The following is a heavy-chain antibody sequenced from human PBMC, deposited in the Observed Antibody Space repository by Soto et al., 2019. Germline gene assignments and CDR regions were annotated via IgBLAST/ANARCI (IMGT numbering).Heavy chain of an antibody. V-gene: IGHV3-7*01. CDR1: GFTFSSYW. J-gene: IGHJ6*03. CDR3: AREGEGDFWSGYYTHYYYMDV. CDR2: IKQDGSET. D-gene: IGHD3-3*01. Sequence: EVQLVESGGGLVQPGGSLRLSCAASGFTFSSYWMSWVRQAPGKGLEWVANIKQDGSETYYVDSVKGRFTISRDNAKNSLYLQMNSLRAEDTAVYYCAREGEGDFWSGYYTHYYYMDVWGKGTTVTVSS.